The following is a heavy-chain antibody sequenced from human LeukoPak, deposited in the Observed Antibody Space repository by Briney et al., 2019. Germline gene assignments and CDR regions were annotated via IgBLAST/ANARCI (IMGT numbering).Heavy chain of an antibody. Sequence: ASVKVSCKASGYTFTGYYMHWVRQAPGQGLEWMGWINPNSGGTNYAQKFQGRVTMTRDTSISTAYMELSRLRSDDTAVYYCARELSLNSGYDQAVYYYYMDVWGKGTTVTVSS. CDR3: ARELSLNSGYDQAVYYYYMDV. V-gene: IGHV1-2*02. CDR2: INPNSGGT. D-gene: IGHD5-12*01. J-gene: IGHJ6*03. CDR1: GYTFTGYY.